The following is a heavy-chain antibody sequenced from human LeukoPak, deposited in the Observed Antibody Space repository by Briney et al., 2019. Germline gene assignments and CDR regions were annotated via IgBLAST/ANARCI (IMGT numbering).Heavy chain of an antibody. J-gene: IGHJ4*02. Sequence: SQTLSLTCAISGDSFSSESVAWNWIRQSPSRGLEWLGRTYYRSKWYNEYAVSVKSRITINPDTSKNQFSLQPNSVPPEDTAVYYCADASGYFDYWGQGTLVTVSP. D-gene: IGHD2-15*01. V-gene: IGHV6-1*01. CDR1: GDSFSSESVA. CDR3: ADASGYFDY. CDR2: TYYRSKWYN.